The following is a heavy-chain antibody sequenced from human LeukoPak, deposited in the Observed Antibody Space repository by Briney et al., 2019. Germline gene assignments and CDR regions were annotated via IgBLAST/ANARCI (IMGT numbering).Heavy chain of an antibody. D-gene: IGHD2-15*01. CDR2: TSHDGVKK. CDR1: EFSLSRNG. J-gene: IGHJ3*02. V-gene: IGHV3-30*03. CDR3: ASSRYCSGGSCTDI. Sequence: GGSLRLSCVASEFSLSRNGMHWVRQAPGKGLEWVAVTSHDGVKKYYADSVRGRFTISREYLKNSLYLQMDSLRVEDTAVYYCASSRYCSGGSCTDIWGQGTMVTVSS.